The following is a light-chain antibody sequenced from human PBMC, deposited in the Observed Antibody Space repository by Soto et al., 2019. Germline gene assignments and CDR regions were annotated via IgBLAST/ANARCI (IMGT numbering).Light chain of an antibody. CDR2: GAS. CDR3: QQYNNWPLT. Sequence: EIVLTQSPGTLSLSPGARAPLSCRASQSVSSSYLAWYQQKPGQAPRLLIYGASSRATGIPVRFSGSGSGTEFTLTISSLQSEDFAVYYCQQYNNWPLTFGQGTRLEIK. V-gene: IGKV3-15*01. J-gene: IGKJ5*01. CDR1: QSVSSSY.